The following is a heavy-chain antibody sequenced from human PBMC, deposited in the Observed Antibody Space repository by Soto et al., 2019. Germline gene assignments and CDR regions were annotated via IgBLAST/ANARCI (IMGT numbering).Heavy chain of an antibody. CDR3: ARDRSTYSSRQPYYYYGMDV. Sequence: ASVKVSCKASGYTFTGYYMHWVRQAPGQGLEWMGWINPNSGGTNYAQKFQGWVTMTRDTSISTAYMELSRLRSDDTAVYYCARDRSTYSSRQPYYYYGMDVWGQGTTVTVSS. J-gene: IGHJ6*02. CDR1: GYTFTGYY. D-gene: IGHD6-13*01. V-gene: IGHV1-2*04. CDR2: INPNSGGT.